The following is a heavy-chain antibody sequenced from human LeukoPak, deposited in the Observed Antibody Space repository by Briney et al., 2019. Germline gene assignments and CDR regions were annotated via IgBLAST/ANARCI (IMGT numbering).Heavy chain of an antibody. J-gene: IGHJ5*02. CDR2: INHSGST. Sequence: SETLSLTCGVYGGSFSGYYWSWIRQPPGKGLEWIGEINHSGSTNYNPSLKSRVTISVDTSKNQFSLKLSSVTAADTAVYYCARHRRYCSSTSCYGGFDPWGQGTLVTVSS. CDR3: ARHRRYCSSTSCYGGFDP. CDR1: GGSFSGYY. V-gene: IGHV4-34*01. D-gene: IGHD2-2*01.